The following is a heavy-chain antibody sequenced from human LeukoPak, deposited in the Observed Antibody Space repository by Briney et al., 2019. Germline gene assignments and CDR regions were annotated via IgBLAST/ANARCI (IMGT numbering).Heavy chain of an antibody. CDR3: ARGHYDVLAASYKWTPDY. CDR2: ITGGGDYI. D-gene: IGHD3-9*01. J-gene: IGHJ4*02. V-gene: IGHV3-21*01. Sequence: GGSLRLSCAASGFTFNTFNMNWVRQAPGKGLEWVSSITGGGDYIYYADSVKGGCTTSRDNAKNSLSLQLNSLRVEDTAVYYCARGHYDVLAASYKWTPDYWGQGTLVTVSS. CDR1: GFTFNTFN.